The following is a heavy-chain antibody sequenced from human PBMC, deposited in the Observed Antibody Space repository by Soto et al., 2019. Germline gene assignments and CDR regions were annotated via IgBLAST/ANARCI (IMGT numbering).Heavy chain of an antibody. CDR1: GGTFSSYA. D-gene: IGHD2-21*02. Sequence: QVQLVQSGAEVKKPGSSVKVSCKASGGTFSSYAISWVRQAPGQGLEWMGGIIPIFGTANYAQKFRGRVTITADESTSTAYMELSSLRSEDTAVYYCARDRHCGGDCYFHDAFDIWGQGTMVTVSS. J-gene: IGHJ3*02. CDR3: ARDRHCGGDCYFHDAFDI. CDR2: IIPIFGTA. V-gene: IGHV1-69*01.